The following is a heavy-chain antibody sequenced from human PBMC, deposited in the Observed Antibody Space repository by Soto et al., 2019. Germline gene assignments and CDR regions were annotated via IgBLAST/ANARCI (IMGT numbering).Heavy chain of an antibody. Sequence: ASVKVSCKASGYTFTGYAMHWVRQAPGQRLEWIGWINAGNGNTKYSQKFQGRVTITRDTSASTAYMELSSLRSEDTAVYYCDRAVAVAVDFDYWGQGTLVTVSS. D-gene: IGHD6-19*01. CDR1: GYTFTGYA. CDR3: DRAVAVAVDFDY. CDR2: INAGNGNT. J-gene: IGHJ4*02. V-gene: IGHV1-3*01.